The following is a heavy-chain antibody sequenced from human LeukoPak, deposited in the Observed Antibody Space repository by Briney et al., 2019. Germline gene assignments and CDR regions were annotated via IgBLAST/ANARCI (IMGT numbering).Heavy chain of an antibody. J-gene: IGHJ4*02. CDR2: IVPSGGAT. Sequence: ASVKLSCTASVYTFTNYYIHWVRQAPGQGLEWMGIIVPSGGATNNPQTFQGRVTMTRDTSTTTVYMELSSLNSDDTAIYYCAREEDGGTFDYWGEGTLASASS. V-gene: IGHV1-46*01. CDR1: VYTFTNYY. CDR3: AREEDGGTFDY. D-gene: IGHD1-1*01.